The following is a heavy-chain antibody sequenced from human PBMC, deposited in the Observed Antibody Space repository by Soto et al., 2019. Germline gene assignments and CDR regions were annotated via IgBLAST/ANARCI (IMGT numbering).Heavy chain of an antibody. Sequence: GGSLRLSCAVSGFTFNEHWMTWVRQAPGKGLEWVADIKKDGSEKRYVDSVKGQVTISADKSISTAYLQWSSLKASDTAMYYCARQGAVAGTFDYWGQGTLVTV. CDR2: IKKDGSEK. CDR3: ARQGAVAGTFDY. CDR1: GFTFNEHW. D-gene: IGHD6-19*01. J-gene: IGHJ4*02. V-gene: IGHV3-7*03.